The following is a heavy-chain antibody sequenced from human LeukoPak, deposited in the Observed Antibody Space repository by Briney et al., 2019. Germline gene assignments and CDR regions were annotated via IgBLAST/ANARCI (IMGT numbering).Heavy chain of an antibody. CDR1: GFSLRTRGEG. D-gene: IGHD3-22*01. CDR3: AHTNYDKDYFDY. CDR2: IYWDDDK. V-gene: IGHV2-5*02. J-gene: IGHJ4*02. Sequence: GSGPTLVKPPQTLTLTCTFSGFSLRTRGEGVGWIRQPPGKALEWLALIYWDDDKRYSPSLKSRLTITKDTSKNQVVLTMTNMDPVDTATYYCAHTNYDKDYFDYWGQGTLVTVSS.